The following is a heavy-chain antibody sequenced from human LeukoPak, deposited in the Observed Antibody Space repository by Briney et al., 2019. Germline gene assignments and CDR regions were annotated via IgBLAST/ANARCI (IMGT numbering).Heavy chain of an antibody. CDR1: GFTFSNAW. CDR2: IKSKTDGGTT. D-gene: IGHD1-26*01. Sequence: GGSLRLSCAASGFTFSNAWMSWVRQAPGKGLEWVGRIKSKTDGGTTDYAAPVKGRFTISRDDSKNTLYLQLNSLRGDDTAVYHCARDRDSGTHYTYFQVWGQGTLVSVSS. CDR3: ARDRDSGTHYTYFQV. J-gene: IGHJ1*01. V-gene: IGHV3-15*01.